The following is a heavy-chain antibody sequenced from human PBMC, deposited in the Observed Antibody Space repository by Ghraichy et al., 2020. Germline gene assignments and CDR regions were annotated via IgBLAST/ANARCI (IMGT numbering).Heavy chain of an antibody. CDR1: GGSFSGYY. J-gene: IGHJ4*02. CDR2: INHSGST. Sequence: SQTLSLTCAVYGGSFSGYYWSWIRQPPGKGLEWIGEINHSGSTNYNPSLKSRVTISVDTSKNQFSLKLSSVTAADTAVYYCARGGNGYSYGYGALWGFDYWGQGTLVTVSS. D-gene: IGHD5-18*01. CDR3: ARGGNGYSYGYGALWGFDY. V-gene: IGHV4-34*01.